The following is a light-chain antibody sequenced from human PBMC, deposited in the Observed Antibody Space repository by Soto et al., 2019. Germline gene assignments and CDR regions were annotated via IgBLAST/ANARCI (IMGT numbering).Light chain of an antibody. V-gene: IGKV3-20*01. CDR3: QQYGSSLYT. CDR2: GAS. CDR1: QSVSSSY. J-gene: IGKJ2*01. Sequence: EIVLTQSPGTLSLSPGERATLSCRASQSVSSSYLAWYQQKPGQAPRLLIYGASSRATGIPDRFSCSGSGTDFTLTISRLEPEDFAVYYCQQYGSSLYTFGQGTTLEIK.